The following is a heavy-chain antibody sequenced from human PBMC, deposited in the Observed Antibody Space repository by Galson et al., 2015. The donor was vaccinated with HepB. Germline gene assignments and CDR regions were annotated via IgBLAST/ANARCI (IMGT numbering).Heavy chain of an antibody. V-gene: IGHV1-3*01. CDR3: ARDSQLWLLGPVGETDAFDI. Sequence: SVKVSCKASGYTFTSYAMHWVRQAPGQRLEWMGWINAGNGNTKYSQKFQGRVTITRDTSASTAYMELSSLRSEDTAVYYCARDSQLWLLGPVGETDAFDIWGQGTMVTVSS. CDR1: GYTFTSYA. J-gene: IGHJ3*02. CDR2: INAGNGNT. D-gene: IGHD5-18*01.